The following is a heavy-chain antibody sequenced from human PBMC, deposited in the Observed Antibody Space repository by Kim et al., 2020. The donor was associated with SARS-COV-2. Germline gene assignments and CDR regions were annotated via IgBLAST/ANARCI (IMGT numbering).Heavy chain of an antibody. CDR2: ISGSGGST. J-gene: IGHJ4*02. CDR1: GFTFSSYA. Sequence: GGSLRLSCAASGFTFSSYAMSWVRQAPGKGLEWVSAISGSGGSTYYADSVNGRFTISRDNSKNTLYLQMNSLRAEDTAVYYCAKDYYDSSGYYYPTVPYWGQGTLVTVSS. D-gene: IGHD3-22*01. V-gene: IGHV3-23*01. CDR3: AKDYYDSSGYYYPTVPY.